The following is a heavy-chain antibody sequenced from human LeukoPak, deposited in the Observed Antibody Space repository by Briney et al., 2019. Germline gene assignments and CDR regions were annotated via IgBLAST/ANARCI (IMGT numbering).Heavy chain of an antibody. CDR1: GGSFSGYY. CDR2: INHSGST. J-gene: IGHJ4*02. Sequence: PSETLSLTCAVYGGSFSGYYWSWIRQPPGKGLEWIGEINHSGSTNYNPSLKSRVTISVDTSKNQFSLKLSSVTAADTAVYYCATLDYDFTFDYWGQGTLVTVSS. V-gene: IGHV4-34*01. CDR3: ATLDYDFTFDY. D-gene: IGHD3-3*01.